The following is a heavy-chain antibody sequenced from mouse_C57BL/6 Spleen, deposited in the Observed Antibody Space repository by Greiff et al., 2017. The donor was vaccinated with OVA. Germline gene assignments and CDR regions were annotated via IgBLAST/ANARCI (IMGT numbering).Heavy chain of an antibody. CDR2: IWSGGST. J-gene: IGHJ4*01. CDR1: GFSLTSYG. D-gene: IGHD1-1*01. CDR3: AKTTVVVYAMDY. Sequence: VMLVESGPGLVQPSQILSITCTVSGFSLTSYGVHWVRQPPGKGLEWLGVIWSGGSTDYNAAFISRLSISKDNSKSQVFFKMNSLQADDTAIYYCAKTTVVVYAMDYWGQGTSVTVSS. V-gene: IGHV2-4*01.